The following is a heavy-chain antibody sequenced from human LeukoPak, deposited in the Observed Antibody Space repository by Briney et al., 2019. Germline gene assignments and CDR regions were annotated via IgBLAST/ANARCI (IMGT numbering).Heavy chain of an antibody. Sequence: TGGSLRLSCAASGFTFSSYSMNWVRQAPGKGLEWVSSISSSSYIYYADSAKGRFTISRDNAKNSLYLQMNSLRAEDTAVYYCAREIFGSGSYPDYWGQGTLVTVSS. CDR2: ISSSSYI. CDR1: GFTFSSYS. J-gene: IGHJ4*02. V-gene: IGHV3-21*01. CDR3: AREIFGSGSYPDY. D-gene: IGHD3-10*01.